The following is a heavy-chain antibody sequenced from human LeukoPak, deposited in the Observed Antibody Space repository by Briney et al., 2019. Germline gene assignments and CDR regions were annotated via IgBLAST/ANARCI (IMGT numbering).Heavy chain of an antibody. CDR1: GFSFSDYL. CDR2: IKKDGSEK. D-gene: IGHD3-3*01. Sequence: PGGSLRLSCVVSGFSFSDYLMSWVRQAPGKGLEWVANIKKDGSEKYYVDSVKGRFTISRDNAKNSLYLQMNSLRAEDTAVYYCARDHRGDFWSGSYGPRGYYFDYWGQGTLVTVSS. J-gene: IGHJ4*02. CDR3: ARDHRGDFWSGSYGPRGYYFDY. V-gene: IGHV3-7*01.